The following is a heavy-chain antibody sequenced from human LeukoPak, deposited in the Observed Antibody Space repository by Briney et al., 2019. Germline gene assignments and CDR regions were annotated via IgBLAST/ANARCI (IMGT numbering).Heavy chain of an antibody. D-gene: IGHD6-13*01. CDR1: GGTFSSYT. CDR2: IIPILGIA. V-gene: IGHV1-69*02. CDR3: ARAGPGHYMDV. Sequence: SVKVSCKASGGTFSSYTTSWVRQAPGQGLEWMGRIIPILGIANYAQKFQGRVTITADKSTSTAYMELSSLRSEDTAVYYCARAGPGHYMDVWGKGTTVTVSS. J-gene: IGHJ6*03.